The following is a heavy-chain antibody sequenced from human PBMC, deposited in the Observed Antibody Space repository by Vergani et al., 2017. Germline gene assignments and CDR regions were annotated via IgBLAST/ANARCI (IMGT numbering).Heavy chain of an antibody. D-gene: IGHD2-2*01. V-gene: IGHV3-23*01. CDR1: GFTFNSYA. CDR3: AKVCGSASCTYGGGAFDV. CDR2: INNNGGST. J-gene: IGHJ3*01. Sequence: QLLESGGGLIQPGGSLRLSCAASGFTFNSYAMTWVRQAPGKGLEWVSGINNNGGSTYYADSVKGRLTISRNNSKNTVYLQMSDLRAEDTATYYCAKVCGSASCTYGGGAFDVWGHGTMVNVSS.